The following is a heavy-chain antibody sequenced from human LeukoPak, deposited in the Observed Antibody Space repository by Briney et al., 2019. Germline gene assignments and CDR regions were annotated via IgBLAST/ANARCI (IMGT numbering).Heavy chain of an antibody. J-gene: IGHJ4*02. V-gene: IGHV3-30*02. CDR1: GFTFSRFG. Sequence: PGGSLRLSCAASGFTFSRFGMHWVRQAPGKGLQWVAFIRYDGTNKFYADSVKGRFTMSRDDPKNTLYLQMNSLSAEDTAVYYCAKSRGEQLYFRVFDYWGQGTLVTVAS. CDR3: AKSRGEQLYFRVFDY. D-gene: IGHD1/OR15-1a*01. CDR2: IRYDGTNK.